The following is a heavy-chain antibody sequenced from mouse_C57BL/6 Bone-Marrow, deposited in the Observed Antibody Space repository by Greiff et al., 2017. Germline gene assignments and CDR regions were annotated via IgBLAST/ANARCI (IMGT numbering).Heavy chain of an antibody. D-gene: IGHD1-1*01. J-gene: IGHJ4*01. Sequence: QVQLKQPGAELVKPGASVKLSCKASGYTFTSYWMQWVKQRPGQGLEWIGEIDPSDSYTNYNQKFKGKATLTVDTSSSTAYLQLSSLTSEDSAVYYCAREGLLRSLSMDYWGQGTSVTVSS. CDR1: GYTFTSYW. CDR3: AREGLLRSLSMDY. CDR2: IDPSDSYT. V-gene: IGHV1-50*01.